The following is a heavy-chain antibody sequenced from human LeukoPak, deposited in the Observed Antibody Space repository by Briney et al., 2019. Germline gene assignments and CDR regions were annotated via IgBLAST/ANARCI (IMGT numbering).Heavy chain of an antibody. Sequence: GGSLRLSCAASGFTFSSYEMNWVRQAPGKGLEWVSAISGSGGSTYYADSVKGRFTISRDNSKNTLYLQMNSLRAEDTAVYYCAKAGGYDWDPLDYWGQGTLVTVSS. J-gene: IGHJ4*02. CDR1: GFTFSSYE. CDR2: ISGSGGST. D-gene: IGHD5-12*01. CDR3: AKAGGYDWDPLDY. V-gene: IGHV3-23*01.